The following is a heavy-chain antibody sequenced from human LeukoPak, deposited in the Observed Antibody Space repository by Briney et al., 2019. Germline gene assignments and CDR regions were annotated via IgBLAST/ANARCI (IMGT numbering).Heavy chain of an antibody. CDR2: ISVSGGST. Sequence: GGSLRLSCAASGFTFSSYAMSWVRQAPGKGLEWFSAISVSGGSTLYADSVKGRFTISRDNSKSTLYLQMNSLRAEDTAIYDCAKVTSDTMVRGVFDYWGQGTLVTVSS. CDR1: GFTFSSYA. D-gene: IGHD3-10*01. CDR3: AKVTSDTMVRGVFDY. J-gene: IGHJ4*02. V-gene: IGHV3-23*01.